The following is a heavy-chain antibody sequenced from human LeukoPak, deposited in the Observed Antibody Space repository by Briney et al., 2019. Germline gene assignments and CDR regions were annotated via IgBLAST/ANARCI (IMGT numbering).Heavy chain of an antibody. CDR1: GFTLNSNN. CDR2: ISYDGSNK. D-gene: IGHD6-13*01. CDR3: ARDHAAAAAIDY. V-gene: IGHV3-30*04. J-gene: IGHJ4*02. Sequence: GGSLRLSCVASGFTLNSNNMHWVRQAPGKGLEWVAVISYDGSNKYYADSVKGRFTISRDNSKNTLYLQMNSLRAEDTAVYYCARDHAAAAAIDYWGQGTLVTVSS.